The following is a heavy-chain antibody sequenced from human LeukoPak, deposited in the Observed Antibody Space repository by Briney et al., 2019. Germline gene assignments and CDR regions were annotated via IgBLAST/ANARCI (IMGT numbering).Heavy chain of an antibody. CDR2: INHSGST. CDR1: GGSFSGYY. Sequence: PSETLSLTCAVYGGSFSGYYWSWIRQPPGNGLEWIGEINHSGSTNYNPSLKSRVTISVDTSKNQFSLKLSSVTAADTAVYYCARGCLTTYGSGSYYYYYGMDVWGQGTTVTVSS. V-gene: IGHV4-34*01. CDR3: ARGCLTTYGSGSYYYYYGMDV. D-gene: IGHD3-10*01. J-gene: IGHJ6*02.